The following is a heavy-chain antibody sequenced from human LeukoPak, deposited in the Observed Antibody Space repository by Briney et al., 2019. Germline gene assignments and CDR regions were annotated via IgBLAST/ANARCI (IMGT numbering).Heavy chain of an antibody. D-gene: IGHD3-22*01. CDR2: IYYSGST. V-gene: IGHV4-59*08. Sequence: PSETLSLTCTVSGGSISSYYWSWIRQPPGKGLEWIGYIYYSGSTNYNPSLKSRVTISVDTSKNQFSLELSSVTAADTAVYYCARAYYYDSSGYWPLPDAFDIWGQGTMVTVSS. CDR1: GGSISSYY. J-gene: IGHJ3*02. CDR3: ARAYYYDSSGYWPLPDAFDI.